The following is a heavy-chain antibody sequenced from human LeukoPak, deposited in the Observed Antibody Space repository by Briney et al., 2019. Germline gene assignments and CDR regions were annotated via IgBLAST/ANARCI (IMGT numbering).Heavy chain of an antibody. CDR1: GESFSGYY. D-gene: IGHD3-3*01. J-gene: IGHJ4*02. Sequence: SETLSLTCAVYGESFSGYYWSWIRQPPGKGLEWIGEINHSGSTNYNPSLKSRVTISVDTSKNQFSLKLSSVTAADTAVYYCARARMYDFWSGYSRYYFDYWGQGTLVTVSS. CDR3: ARARMYDFWSGYSRYYFDY. CDR2: INHSGST. V-gene: IGHV4-34*01.